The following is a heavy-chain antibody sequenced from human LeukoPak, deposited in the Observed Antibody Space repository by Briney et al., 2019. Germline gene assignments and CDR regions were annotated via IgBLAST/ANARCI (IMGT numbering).Heavy chain of an antibody. J-gene: IGHJ4*02. V-gene: IGHV3-7*01. CDR3: ARGRPHGNDY. CDR1: GFTFSSYR. D-gene: IGHD4-23*01. CDR2: IKQDGSEK. Sequence: GGSLRLSCAASGFTFSSYRMNWVRQAPGKGLEWVANIKQDGSEKYYVDSVKGRFTISRDNAKNTLYLQMNSLRVEDTAVYYCARGRPHGNDYWGQGTLVTVSS.